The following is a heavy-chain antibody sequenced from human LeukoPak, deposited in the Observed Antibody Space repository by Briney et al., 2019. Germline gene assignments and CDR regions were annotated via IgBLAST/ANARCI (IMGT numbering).Heavy chain of an antibody. D-gene: IGHD2-21*02. CDR2: IIPIFGTA. V-gene: IGHV1-69*05. CDR1: VGTFSSYA. Sequence: VASVKVSCKASVGTFSSYAINWVRQAPGQGLEWMGRIIPIFGTANYAQKFQGRVTITTDESTSTAYMELSSLRSEDTAVYYCARDLYCGGDCYSWFDYWGQGTLVTLSS. J-gene: IGHJ4*02. CDR3: ARDLYCGGDCYSWFDY.